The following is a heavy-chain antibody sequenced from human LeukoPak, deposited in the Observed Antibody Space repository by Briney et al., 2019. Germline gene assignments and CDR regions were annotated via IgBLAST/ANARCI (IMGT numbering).Heavy chain of an antibody. D-gene: IGHD3-22*01. CDR2: ISYDGSNK. CDR3: AKDGDPAYYDSSGYYYGV. J-gene: IGHJ4*02. Sequence: GGSLRLSCAASGFTFSSYGMHRVRQAPGKGLEWVAVISYDGSNKYYADSVKGRFTISRDNSKNTLYLQMNSLRAEDTAVYYCAKDGDPAYYDSSGYYYGVWGQGTLVTVSS. CDR1: GFTFSSYG. V-gene: IGHV3-30*18.